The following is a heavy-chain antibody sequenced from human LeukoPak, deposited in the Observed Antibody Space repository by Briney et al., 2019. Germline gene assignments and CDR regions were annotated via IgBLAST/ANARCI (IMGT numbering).Heavy chain of an antibody. D-gene: IGHD3-10*01. CDR1: GFPFSSFE. CDR2: ISDSGGTT. Sequence: GGSLILSCAASGFPFSSFEMNWVRQAPGKGLEWVSYISDSGGTTYYADSVKGRFTISRDNAKKSLYLEMNSLRVEDTAVYYCARASGSGNYYFDYWGQGTLVTVSS. CDR3: ARASGSGNYYFDY. V-gene: IGHV3-48*03. J-gene: IGHJ4*02.